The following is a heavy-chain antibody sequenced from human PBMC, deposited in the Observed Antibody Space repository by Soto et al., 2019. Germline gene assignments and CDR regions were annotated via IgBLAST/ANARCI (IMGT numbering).Heavy chain of an antibody. V-gene: IGHV3-30*18. Sequence: HPGGSLRLSCAASGFTFSSYGMHWVRQAPGKGLEWVAFISYDGSNKYYADSVKGRFTISRDNSKNTLYLQMNSLRAEDTAVYYCAKDRLKQQLSPHDYWGQGTLVTVSS. CDR3: AKDRLKQQLSPHDY. D-gene: IGHD6-13*01. J-gene: IGHJ4*02. CDR2: ISYDGSNK. CDR1: GFTFSSYG.